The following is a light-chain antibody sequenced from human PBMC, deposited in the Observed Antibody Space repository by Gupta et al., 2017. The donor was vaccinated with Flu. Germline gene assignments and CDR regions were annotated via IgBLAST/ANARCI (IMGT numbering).Light chain of an antibody. V-gene: IGKV4-1*01. J-gene: IGKJ2*01. CDR1: QSSWILCNNKNY. CDR3: QQDDSVPYT. CDR2: CPS. Sequence: SLGARATIDCKSSQSSWILCNNKNYTTWYQGEPGRPPNLLLYCPSTWQSGVPDRFSGRESGTDFTLTISSLTAADVAVYYCQQDDSVPYTLGQGTRLEMK.